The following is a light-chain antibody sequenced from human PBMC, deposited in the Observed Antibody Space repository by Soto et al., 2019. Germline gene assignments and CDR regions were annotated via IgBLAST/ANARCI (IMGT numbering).Light chain of an antibody. J-gene: IGKJ2*01. V-gene: IGKV3-11*01. CDR3: QQRDNRPYT. CDR2: HAS. CDR1: QSVSTY. Sequence: EIVLTQSPATLSLSPGERDTLSCRASQSVSTYVAWYQQKPGQAPRLVLYHASNRATGIPARFSGSGSETDFTLTISSLEPEDFAVYYCQQRDNRPYTFGQGTRLEI.